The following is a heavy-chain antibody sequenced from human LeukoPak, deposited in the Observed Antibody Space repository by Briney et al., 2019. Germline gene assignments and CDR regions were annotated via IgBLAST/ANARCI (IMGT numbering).Heavy chain of an antibody. Sequence: SVKVSCKASGGTFSSYAISWVRQAPGQGLEWMGGIIPNFGTANYAQKFQGRVTITADESTSTAYMELSSLRSEDTAVYYCARVVSPENWFDPWGQGTLVTVSS. CDR2: IIPNFGTA. CDR1: GGTFSSYA. J-gene: IGHJ5*02. V-gene: IGHV1-69*13. CDR3: ARVVSPENWFDP. D-gene: IGHD5/OR15-5a*01.